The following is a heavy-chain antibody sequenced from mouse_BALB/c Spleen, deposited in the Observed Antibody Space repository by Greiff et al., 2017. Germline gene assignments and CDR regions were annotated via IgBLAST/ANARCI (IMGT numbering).Heavy chain of an antibody. Sequence: EVQGVESGGGLVKPGGSLKLSCAASGFTFSDYYMYWVRQTPEKRLEWVATISDGGSYTYYPDSVKGRFTISRDNAKNNLYLQMSSLKSEDTAMYYCARVGKLAYWGQGTLVTVSA. D-gene: IGHD2-1*01. CDR3: ARVGKLAY. V-gene: IGHV5-4*02. J-gene: IGHJ3*01. CDR1: GFTFSDYY. CDR2: ISDGGSYT.